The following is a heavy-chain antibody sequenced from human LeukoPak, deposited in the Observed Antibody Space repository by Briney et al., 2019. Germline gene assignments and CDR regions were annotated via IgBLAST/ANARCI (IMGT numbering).Heavy chain of an antibody. Sequence: GGSLRLSCAAAGFTFSSYGMHWVRQAPGKGLEWVAFIRYDGSNKYYADSVKGRFTISRDNSKDTLYLQMNSLRAEDTAVYYCAKNRYSYGPFDYWGQGTLVTVSS. CDR3: AKNRYSYGPFDY. V-gene: IGHV3-30*02. J-gene: IGHJ4*02. CDR2: IRYDGSNK. CDR1: GFTFSSYG. D-gene: IGHD5-18*01.